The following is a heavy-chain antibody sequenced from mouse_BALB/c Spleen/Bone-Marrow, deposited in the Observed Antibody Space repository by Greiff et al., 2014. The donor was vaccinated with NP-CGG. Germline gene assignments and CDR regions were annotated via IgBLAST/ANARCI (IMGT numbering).Heavy chain of an antibody. D-gene: IGHD4-1*01. CDR2: INPSTGYT. J-gene: IGHJ3*01. Sequence: LVESGAELAKPGASVKMSCKASGYTFTSYWMHWVKQRPGQGLEWIGYINPSTGYTDYNQKFKDKATLTADKSSSTAYMQLSSLTSEDSAVYYCARRLNWDWFAYGGQGTLVTVSA. CDR3: ARRLNWDWFAY. V-gene: IGHV1-7*01. CDR1: GYTFTSYW.